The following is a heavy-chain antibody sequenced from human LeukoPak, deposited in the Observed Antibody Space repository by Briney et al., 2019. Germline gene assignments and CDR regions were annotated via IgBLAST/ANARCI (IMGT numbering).Heavy chain of an antibody. CDR3: AKEGGSGWYYFDY. CDR1: GFTFDDYV. Sequence: TGRSLRLSCAASGFTFDDYVMHWVRQAPGKGLEWVSGISWNSGSIGYADSVKGRFTISRDNAKNSLYLHVNSLRAEDTALYYCAKEGGSGWYYFDYWGQGTLVTVSS. CDR2: ISWNSGSI. V-gene: IGHV3-9*01. D-gene: IGHD6-19*01. J-gene: IGHJ4*02.